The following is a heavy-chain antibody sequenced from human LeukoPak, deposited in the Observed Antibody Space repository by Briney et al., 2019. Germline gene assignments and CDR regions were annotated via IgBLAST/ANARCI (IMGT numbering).Heavy chain of an antibody. CDR2: IYPGDSDT. CDR1: GYSFTTYW. Sequence: GESLKISCKNSGYSFTTYWIGWVRQMPGKGLEWMGIIYPGDSDTRYSPSFQGQVTISADKSISTAYLQWRSLKASDTAMYYCARRIAVAGSVDYWGQGTLVTVSS. D-gene: IGHD6-19*01. CDR3: ARRIAVAGSVDY. J-gene: IGHJ4*02. V-gene: IGHV5-51*01.